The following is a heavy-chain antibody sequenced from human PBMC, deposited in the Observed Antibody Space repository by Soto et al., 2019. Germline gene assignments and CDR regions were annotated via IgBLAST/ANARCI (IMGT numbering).Heavy chain of an antibody. D-gene: IGHD6-13*01. CDR1: GYTFSSYG. Sequence: QVQLVQSGAEVKKPGASVKVSCKASGYTFSSYGISWVRQAPGQGLEWMGWISAYNGNTIYAQKLQGRVTMTTDTSTSTAYMEVRSRRSDDTAVYYCARSIAAAVDLDYWGQGTLVTVSS. CDR3: ARSIAAAVDLDY. J-gene: IGHJ4*02. CDR2: ISAYNGNT. V-gene: IGHV1-18*01.